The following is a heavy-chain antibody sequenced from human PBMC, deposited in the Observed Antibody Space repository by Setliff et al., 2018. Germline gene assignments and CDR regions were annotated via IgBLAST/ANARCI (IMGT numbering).Heavy chain of an antibody. Sequence: PSETLSLTCGVSGYSISSGYYWGWIRQPPGKGLEWIGSIYRTGTTHYNPSLKSRVTISVETSKNQFSLKLSSVTAADTAVYYCARAAGYSSSWYHYYYGMDVWGQGTTVTVSS. J-gene: IGHJ6*02. D-gene: IGHD6-13*01. V-gene: IGHV4-38-2*01. CDR3: ARAAGYSSSWYHYYYGMDV. CDR1: GYSISSGYY. CDR2: IYRTGTT.